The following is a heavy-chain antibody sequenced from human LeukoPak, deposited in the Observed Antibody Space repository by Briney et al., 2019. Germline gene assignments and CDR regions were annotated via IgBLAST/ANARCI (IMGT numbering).Heavy chain of an antibody. CDR2: INPSGGST. CDR1: GYTFTSYY. Sequence: ASVKVSCKASGYTFTSYYMHWVRQAPGQGLEWMGIINPSGGSTSYAQKFQGRVTVTRDMSTSTVYMELSSLRSEDTAVYYCARLSSGDENPPWGQGTLVTVSS. V-gene: IGHV1-46*01. D-gene: IGHD2-21*02. CDR3: ARLSSGDENPP. J-gene: IGHJ5*02.